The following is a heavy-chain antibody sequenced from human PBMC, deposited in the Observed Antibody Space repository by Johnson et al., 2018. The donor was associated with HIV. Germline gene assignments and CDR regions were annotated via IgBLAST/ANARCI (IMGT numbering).Heavy chain of an antibody. V-gene: IGHV3-30*18. CDR2: ISYDGSNT. Sequence: QVQLVESGGGVVQPGRSLRLSCAASGFTFSSYGMHWVRQAPGKGLEWVAVISYDGSNTYYADSVTGRFTISRDNSKNTLYLQMNSLRAEDTAVYYCAKGCYSSSSSDAFDIWGQVTMVTVSS. CDR1: GFTFSSYG. CDR3: AKGCYSSSSSDAFDI. D-gene: IGHD6-6*01. J-gene: IGHJ3*02.